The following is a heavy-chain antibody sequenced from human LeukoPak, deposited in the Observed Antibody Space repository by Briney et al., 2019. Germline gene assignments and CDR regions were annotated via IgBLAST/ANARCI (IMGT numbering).Heavy chain of an antibody. Sequence: GASVKVSCKASGYTFPSFGISWVRQAPGQGLEWMGWISAYNGHTNYAQNLQGRVTMTTDTSTSTAYMELTSLRPDDTAVYFCARDQVVGATAGTFDYWGQGTLVTVSS. V-gene: IGHV1-18*01. D-gene: IGHD1-26*01. CDR1: GYTFPSFG. J-gene: IGHJ4*02. CDR2: ISAYNGHT. CDR3: ARDQVVGATAGTFDY.